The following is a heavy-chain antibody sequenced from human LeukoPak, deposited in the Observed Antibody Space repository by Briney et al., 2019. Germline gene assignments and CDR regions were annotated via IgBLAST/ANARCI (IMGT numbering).Heavy chain of an antibody. D-gene: IGHD2-2*01. J-gene: IGHJ4*02. Sequence: GGSLRLSCAASGFTLSSYAMSWVRQAPGKGLEWVSAISGSGGSTYYADSVKGRFTISRDSSKNTLYLQMSSLRAEDPAVYYCVRENGGALVCDYWGRGALASVS. CDR2: ISGSGGST. V-gene: IGHV3-23*01. CDR1: GFTLSSYA. CDR3: VRENGGALVCDY.